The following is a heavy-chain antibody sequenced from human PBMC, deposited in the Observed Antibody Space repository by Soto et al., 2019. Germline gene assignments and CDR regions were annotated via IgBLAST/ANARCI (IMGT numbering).Heavy chain of an antibody. D-gene: IGHD6-19*01. CDR2: LDQSGGT. CDR3: AREDGYGWSGESLDV. V-gene: IGHV4-34*01. CDR1: GDSLRGQS. J-gene: IGHJ6*02. Sequence: PSETLSLTCAVVGDSLRGQSWNWIRQSPGKGLEWIGELDQSGGTNYNPSLKSRAIISDDTSKNQFSLTLTPVTAADTAVYYCAREDGYGWSGESLDVWGQGTTVTVSS.